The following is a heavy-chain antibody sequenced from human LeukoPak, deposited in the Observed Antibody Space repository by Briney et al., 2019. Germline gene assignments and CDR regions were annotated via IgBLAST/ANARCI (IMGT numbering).Heavy chain of an antibody. Sequence: SVKVSCKASGYTFTSYYMHWVRQAPGQGLEWMGGIIPIFGTANYAQKFQGRVTITTDESTSTAYMELSSLRSEDTAVYYCARVVAVAGPYNWFDPWGQGTLVTVSS. V-gene: IGHV1-69*05. CDR2: IIPIFGTA. D-gene: IGHD6-19*01. J-gene: IGHJ5*02. CDR1: GYTFTSYY. CDR3: ARVVAVAGPYNWFDP.